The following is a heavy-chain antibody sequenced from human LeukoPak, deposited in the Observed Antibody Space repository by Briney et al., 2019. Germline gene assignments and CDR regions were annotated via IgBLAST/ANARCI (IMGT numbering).Heavy chain of an antibody. J-gene: IGHJ4*02. CDR2: INHSGST. CDR3: ARGSLIVGATNLDY. D-gene: IGHD1-26*01. CDR1: GGSFSGYY. V-gene: IGHV4-34*01. Sequence: PSETLSLTCAVYGGSFSGYYWSWLRQPPGKGLEWIGEINHSGSTNYNPSLKSRVTISVDTSKNQFSLKLSSVTAADTAVYYCARGSLIVGATNLDYWGQGTLVTVSS.